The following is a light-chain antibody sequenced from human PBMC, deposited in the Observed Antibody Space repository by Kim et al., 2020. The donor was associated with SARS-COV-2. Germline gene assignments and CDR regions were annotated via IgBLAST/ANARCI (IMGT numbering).Light chain of an antibody. CDR3: SSYAGSNNFDVV. CDR1: SSDVGGYNY. J-gene: IGLJ2*01. Sequence: VTLSCTGTSSDVGGYNYVSWYQQHPGKAPKLMIYEVSKRPSGVPDRFSGSKSGNTASLTVSGLQAEDEADYYCSSYAGSNNFDVVFGGGTQLSVL. V-gene: IGLV2-8*01. CDR2: EVS.